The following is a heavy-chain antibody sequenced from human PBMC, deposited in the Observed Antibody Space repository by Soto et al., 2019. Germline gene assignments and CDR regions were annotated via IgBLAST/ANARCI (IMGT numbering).Heavy chain of an antibody. CDR1: GYTFTSYG. J-gene: IGHJ4*02. CDR2: ISAYNGNT. Sequence: ASVKVSCKASGYTFTSYGISWVRQAPGQGLEWMGWISAYNGNTNYAQKLQGRVTMTTDTSTSTAYMELRSLRSDDTAVYYCARDDRIAVAGKDFDYWGPGTLVTVSS. CDR3: ARDDRIAVAGKDFDY. V-gene: IGHV1-18*01. D-gene: IGHD6-19*01.